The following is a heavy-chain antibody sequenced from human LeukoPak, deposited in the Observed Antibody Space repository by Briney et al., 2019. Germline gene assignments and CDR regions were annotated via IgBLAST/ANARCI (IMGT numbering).Heavy chain of an antibody. D-gene: IGHD3-10*01. CDR2: INPSGGST. CDR3: AREDGSGSSWFDP. CDR1: GYTYTSYY. V-gene: IGHV1-46*01. J-gene: IGHJ5*02. Sequence: GASVTVSFKASGYTYTSYYMHWVRQAPGQGLEWMGIINPSGGSTSYAQKFQGRVTMTRDTSTSTVYMELSSLRSEDTAVYYCAREDGSGSSWFDPWGQGTLVTVSS.